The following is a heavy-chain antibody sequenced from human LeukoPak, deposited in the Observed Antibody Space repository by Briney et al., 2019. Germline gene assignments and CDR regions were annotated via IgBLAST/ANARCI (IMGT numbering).Heavy chain of an antibody. V-gene: IGHV4-39*01. J-gene: IGHJ3*02. CDR2: IYYSGSI. Sequence: SETLSLTCTVSGGSISSSSYYWGWIRQPPGKGLEWIGSIYYSGSIYYNPSLKSQVTISVDTSKNQFSLKLSSVTAADTAVYYCARHLGYSSSWYPAVGAFDIWGQGTMVTVSS. D-gene: IGHD6-13*01. CDR1: GGSISSSSYY. CDR3: ARHLGYSSSWYPAVGAFDI.